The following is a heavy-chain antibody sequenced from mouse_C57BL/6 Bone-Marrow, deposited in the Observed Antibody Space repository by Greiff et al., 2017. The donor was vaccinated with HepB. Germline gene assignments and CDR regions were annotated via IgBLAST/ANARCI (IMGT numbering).Heavy chain of an antibody. CDR2: INPSNGGT. Sequence: QVQLQQSGTELVKPGASVKLSCKASGYTFTSYWMHWVKQRPGQGLEWIGNINPSNGGTNYNEKFKSKATLTVDKSSSTAYMQLSSLTSEDSAVYYCARGDTTVVARALLWGQGTTLTVSS. D-gene: IGHD1-1*01. CDR1: GYTFTSYW. V-gene: IGHV1-53*01. J-gene: IGHJ2*01. CDR3: ARGDTTVVARALL.